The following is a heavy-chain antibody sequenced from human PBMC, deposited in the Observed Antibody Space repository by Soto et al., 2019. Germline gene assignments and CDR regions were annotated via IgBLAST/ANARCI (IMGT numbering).Heavy chain of an antibody. CDR2: IIPIFGTA. Sequence: SVKVSCKASGGTFSSYAISWVRQAPGQGLEWMGGIIPIFGTANYAQKFQGRVTITADESTSTAYMELSSLRSEDTAVYYCARGDIVVVPAALYYYYGMDVWGQGTTVTVSS. CDR3: ARGDIVVVPAALYYYYGMDV. CDR1: GGTFSSYA. V-gene: IGHV1-69*13. D-gene: IGHD2-2*01. J-gene: IGHJ6*02.